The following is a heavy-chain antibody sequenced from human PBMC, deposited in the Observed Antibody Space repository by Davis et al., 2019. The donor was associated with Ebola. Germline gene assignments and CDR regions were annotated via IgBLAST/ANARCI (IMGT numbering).Heavy chain of an antibody. D-gene: IGHD2-8*01. J-gene: IGHJ4*02. V-gene: IGHV3-15*01. Sequence: GESLKISCAASGFTFSNAWMSWVRQAPGKGLEWVGRIKSKTDGGTTDYAAPVKGRFTISRDDSKNTLYLQMNSLKTEDTAVYYCTTSLMVYALEDYWGQGTLVTVSS. CDR1: GFTFSNAW. CDR3: TTSLMVYALEDY. CDR2: IKSKTDGGTT.